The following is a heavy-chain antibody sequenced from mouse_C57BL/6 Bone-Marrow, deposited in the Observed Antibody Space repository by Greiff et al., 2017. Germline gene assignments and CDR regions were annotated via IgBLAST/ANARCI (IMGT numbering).Heavy chain of an antibody. J-gene: IGHJ3*01. CDR1: GFSLTSYG. Sequence: QVQLQQSGPGLVAPSQSLSITCTVSGFSLTSYGVSWVRQPPGKGLEWLGVIWGDGSTNYHTALISRLSISNDNSKSQVFLKLNSLQTDDTATYYCSKQDDGAWFAYWGQGTLVTVSA. D-gene: IGHD2-12*01. CDR3: SKQDDGAWFAY. V-gene: IGHV2-3*01. CDR2: IWGDGST.